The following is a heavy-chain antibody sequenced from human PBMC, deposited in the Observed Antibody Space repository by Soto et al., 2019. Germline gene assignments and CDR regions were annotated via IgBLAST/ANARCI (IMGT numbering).Heavy chain of an antibody. CDR3: AKDFPNESGYDYGNFDY. CDR2: ISGSGGST. Sequence: GGSLRLSCAASGFTFSSYAMSWVRQAPGKGLEWVSAISGSGGSTYYADSVKGRFTISRDNSKNTLYLQMNSLRAEDTAVYYCAKDFPNESGYDYGNFDYWGQGTLVTVSS. V-gene: IGHV3-23*01. J-gene: IGHJ4*02. D-gene: IGHD5-12*01. CDR1: GFTFSSYA.